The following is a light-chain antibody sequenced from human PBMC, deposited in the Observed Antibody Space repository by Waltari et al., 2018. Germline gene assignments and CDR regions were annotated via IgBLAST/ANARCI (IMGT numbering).Light chain of an antibody. CDR1: NSNVGGYS. Sequence: QSVLTQPPSVSGEPGQTVIISCTGSNSNVGGYSVYWYQHFPGTPPKVLIYDNNLRSSGLSCRFSGSKSGTSASLTISGVLPGDEADYYCGAWDGSLTAQLFGGGTRLTVL. CDR2: DNN. V-gene: IGLV1-47*01. CDR3: GAWDGSLTAQL. J-gene: IGLJ2*01.